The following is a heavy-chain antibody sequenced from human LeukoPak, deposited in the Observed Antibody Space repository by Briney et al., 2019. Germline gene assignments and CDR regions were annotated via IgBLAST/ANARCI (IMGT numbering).Heavy chain of an antibody. D-gene: IGHD4/OR15-4a*01. V-gene: IGHV3-7*01. J-gene: IGHJ4*02. CDR2: IKPDGSQK. CDR3: ASDLNGAGG. CDR1: GLSFSGTW. Sequence: GGSLRLSCATSGLSFSGTWMTWVRQAPGKGLECVANIKPDGSQKYYLDSVKGRFTVSRDNAKNSLYLQMDSLRVEDTAIYFCASDLNGAGGWGQGTLVTVSS.